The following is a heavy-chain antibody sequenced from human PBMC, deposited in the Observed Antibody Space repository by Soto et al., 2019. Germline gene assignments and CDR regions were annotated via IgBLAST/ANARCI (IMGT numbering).Heavy chain of an antibody. Sequence: QVQLQESGPGLVKPSGTLSLTCAVSSGSISSSNWWSWVRQPPVKGLEWIGEIYHSGSTNYNPSLKSRVTISVDKSKNQFSLKLSSVAAADTAVYYCARDRGYSSGWGRHLGAFDIWGQGTMVTVSS. D-gene: IGHD6-19*01. V-gene: IGHV4-4*02. CDR1: SGSISSSNW. J-gene: IGHJ3*02. CDR2: IYHSGST. CDR3: ARDRGYSSGWGRHLGAFDI.